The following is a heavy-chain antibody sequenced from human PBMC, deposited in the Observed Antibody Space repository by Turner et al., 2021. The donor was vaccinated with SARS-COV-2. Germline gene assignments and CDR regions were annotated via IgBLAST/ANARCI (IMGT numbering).Heavy chain of an antibody. Sequence: AIRGVRQAPGRGLGWVSSIGGSSEETYFANSAKGRFTISRDNSKSTLYLQMNSLRADDTAVYYCAKYEGHNAAAFDFWGQGTLVNVSS. D-gene: IGHD2-15*01. CDR3: AKYEGHNAAAFDF. CDR2: IGGSSEET. CDR1: A. J-gene: IGHJ3*01. V-gene: IGHV3-23*01.